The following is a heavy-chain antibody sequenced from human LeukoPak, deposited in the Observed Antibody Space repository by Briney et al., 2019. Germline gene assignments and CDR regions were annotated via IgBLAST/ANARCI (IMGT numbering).Heavy chain of an antibody. D-gene: IGHD2-2*01. V-gene: IGHV4-39*01. CDR2: VYYSGRN. CDR1: GGSISSSSYH. Sequence: PSETLSLTCTVSGGSISSSSYHWGWIRQPPGKGLEWIGSVYYSGRNYYNPSLKSRVTISVDTSKNQFSLKLSSVTAADTAVYYCARGGDIVVVPAAIWFDPWGQGTLVTVSS. J-gene: IGHJ5*02. CDR3: ARGGDIVVVPAAIWFDP.